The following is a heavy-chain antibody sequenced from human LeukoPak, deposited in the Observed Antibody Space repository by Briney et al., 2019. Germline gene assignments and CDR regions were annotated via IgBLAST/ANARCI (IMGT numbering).Heavy chain of an antibody. J-gene: IGHJ4*02. CDR3: ARFKGGTGFDY. CDR2: ISSSGKA. D-gene: IGHD1-26*01. Sequence: SETLALTCAVSGGSITTTDFDWAWIRQPPGQGFEWIATISSSGKAYYYPSLMSRVTISVDTSKNQFSLDVTSVTAADTGLFYCARFKGGTGFDYWGRGILVIVS. CDR1: GGSITTTDFD. V-gene: IGHV4-39*01.